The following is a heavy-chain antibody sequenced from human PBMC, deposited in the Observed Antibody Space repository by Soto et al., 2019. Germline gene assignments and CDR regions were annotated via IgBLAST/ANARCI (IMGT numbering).Heavy chain of an antibody. D-gene: IGHD4-4*01. CDR1: GYPFSDNQ. Sequence: ASVKVSCKASGYPFSDNQIHWLRRAPGQGLEWMGRINPKSDDANYAQKFQGRVTMTRDTSIDTAYLELTGLASDDTATYYCARKHSLDYIRWGLDPWGQGTLVTVSS. J-gene: IGHJ5*02. CDR2: INPKSDDA. CDR3: ARKHSLDYIRWGLDP. V-gene: IGHV1-2*02.